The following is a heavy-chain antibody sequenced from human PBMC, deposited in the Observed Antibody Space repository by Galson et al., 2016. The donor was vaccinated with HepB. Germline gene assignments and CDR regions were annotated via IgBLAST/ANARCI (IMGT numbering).Heavy chain of an antibody. D-gene: IGHD1-7*01. CDR3: GRDTGNYYVDK. CDR2: IKEDGSLL. Sequence: LEWVANIKEDGSLLAYVDSVKGRFTISRDNAKNSLYLQMNDLRAEDTALYYCGRDTGNYYVDKWSHGTLVTVSS. V-gene: IGHV3-7*03. J-gene: IGHJ4*01.